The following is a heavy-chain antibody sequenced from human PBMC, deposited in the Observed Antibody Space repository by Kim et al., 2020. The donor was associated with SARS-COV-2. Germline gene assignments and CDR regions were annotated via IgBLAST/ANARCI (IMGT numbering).Heavy chain of an antibody. CDR3: ARVYIDYSGYDRGNAFDI. J-gene: IGHJ3*02. Sequence: GGSLRLSCAASGFTFSSYGMHWVRQAPGKGLEWVAVIWYDGSNKYYADSVKGRFTISRDNSKNTLYLQMNSLRAEDTAVYYCARVYIDYSGYDRGNAFDIWGQGTMVTVSS. D-gene: IGHD5-12*01. V-gene: IGHV3-33*01. CDR2: IWYDGSNK. CDR1: GFTFSSYG.